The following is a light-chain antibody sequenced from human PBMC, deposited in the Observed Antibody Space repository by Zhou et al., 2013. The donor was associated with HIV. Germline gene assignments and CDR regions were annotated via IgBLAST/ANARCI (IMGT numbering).Light chain of an antibody. Sequence: EVVMTQSPSTLSVSPGERVTLSCRASQSVFSNLAWYQQKPGQAPSLLIYDTSTRATGVPARFSGSGSGADFTLSISRLEPEDFAVYYCQQYETSPRTFGQGTKVEIK. V-gene: IGKV3-15*01. CDR1: QSVFSN. CDR3: QQYETSPRT. CDR2: DTS. J-gene: IGKJ1*01.